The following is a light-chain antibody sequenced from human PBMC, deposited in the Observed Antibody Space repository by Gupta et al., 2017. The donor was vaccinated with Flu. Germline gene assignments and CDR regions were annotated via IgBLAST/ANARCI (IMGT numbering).Light chain of an antibody. CDR3: QQRYSTPPFT. CDR2: AAP. CDR1: QDISSY. Sequence: DEVTTTSRGSQDISSYVNWYQQKTRKDANLLIYAAPTLQRGVVSRFSGSRSGTDFTLTTNTLQPEDFAINYCQQRYSTPPFTFGPGTKLE. J-gene: IGKJ2*01. V-gene: IGKV1-39*01.